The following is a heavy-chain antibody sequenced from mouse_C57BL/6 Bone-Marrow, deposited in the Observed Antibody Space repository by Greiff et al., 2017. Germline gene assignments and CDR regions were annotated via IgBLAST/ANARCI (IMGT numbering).Heavy chain of an antibody. CDR1: GYTFTDYY. V-gene: IGHV1-19*01. CDR2: INPYNGGT. D-gene: IGHD2-2*01. J-gene: IGHJ4*01. CDR3: AREGYGDY. Sequence: EVKLMESGPVLVKPGASVKMSCKASGYTFTDYYMNWVKQSHGKSLEWIGVINPYNGGTSYNQKFKGKATLTVDKSSSTAYMELNSLTSEDSAVYYCAREGYGDYWGQGTSVTVSS.